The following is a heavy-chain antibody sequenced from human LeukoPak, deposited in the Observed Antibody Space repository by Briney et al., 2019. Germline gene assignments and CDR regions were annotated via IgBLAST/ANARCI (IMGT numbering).Heavy chain of an antibody. CDR1: GFTFSTYS. D-gene: IGHD3-9*01. Sequence: GGSLRLSCADSGFTFSTYSMNWVRQAPGKGLEWVSSISGSSTYIYDADSLKGRFTISRDNAKNSLYLQMNSLRAEDTAVYYCARDLESLRYFNWLDLPSGAHFDYWGQGTLVTVSS. CDR2: ISGSSTYI. CDR3: ARDLESLRYFNWLDLPSGAHFDY. J-gene: IGHJ4*02. V-gene: IGHV3-21*04.